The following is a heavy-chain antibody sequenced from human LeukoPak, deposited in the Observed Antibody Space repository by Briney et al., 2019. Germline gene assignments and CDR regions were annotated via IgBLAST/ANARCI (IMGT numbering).Heavy chain of an antibody. Sequence: ASVKVSCKASGYTFTSYGISWVRQAPGQGLEWMGWISAYNGNTDYAQKLQGRVTMTTDTSTSTAYMELRGLRSDDTAVYYCASQYYDSSGYYYIDYWGQGTLVTVSS. J-gene: IGHJ4*02. CDR2: ISAYNGNT. CDR1: GYTFTSYG. D-gene: IGHD3-22*01. V-gene: IGHV1-18*01. CDR3: ASQYYDSSGYYYIDY.